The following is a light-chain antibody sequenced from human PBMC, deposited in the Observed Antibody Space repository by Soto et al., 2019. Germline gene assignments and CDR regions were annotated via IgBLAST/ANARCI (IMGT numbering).Light chain of an antibody. V-gene: IGKV3-15*01. CDR3: QQYNYWPPT. Sequence: EIVMTQSPATLSVSPGERATLSCRASQSVSSNLAWYQQKPGQAPRLLIYDASTRATGIPARFSGSGSGTEFTLTISSLQSEDFAVYYCQQYNYWPPTFGQGTKWIS. J-gene: IGKJ1*01. CDR1: QSVSSN. CDR2: DAS.